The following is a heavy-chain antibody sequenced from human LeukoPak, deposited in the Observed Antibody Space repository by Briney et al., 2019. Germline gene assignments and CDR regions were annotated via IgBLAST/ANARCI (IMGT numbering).Heavy chain of an antibody. CDR1: GYTFTGYY. D-gene: IGHD3-22*01. CDR2: INPNSGGT. CDR3: ARGGIVVVTHFDY. V-gene: IGHV1-2*02. Sequence: ASVKVSCKASGYTFTGYYMHWVRQAPGQGHEWMGWINPNSGGTNYAQKFQGRVNMTRDTSISTAYMELSRLRSDDTAVYYCARGGIVVVTHFDYWGQGTLVTVSS. J-gene: IGHJ4*02.